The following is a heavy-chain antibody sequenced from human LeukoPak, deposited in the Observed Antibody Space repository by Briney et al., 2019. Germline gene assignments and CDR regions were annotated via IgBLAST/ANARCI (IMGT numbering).Heavy chain of an antibody. CDR3: AKDFRIGYSAHFDY. CDR1: GFTFSSYP. D-gene: IGHD2-21*01. V-gene: IGHV3-23*01. Sequence: GGSLRLSCAASGFTFSSYPMSWVRQAPGKGLEWVSAISAGGGSTYYADSVKGRFSISRDNSKNTLYLQMDSLRGEDTAVYYCAKDFRIGYSAHFDYWGQGALVTVSS. CDR2: ISAGGGST. J-gene: IGHJ4*02.